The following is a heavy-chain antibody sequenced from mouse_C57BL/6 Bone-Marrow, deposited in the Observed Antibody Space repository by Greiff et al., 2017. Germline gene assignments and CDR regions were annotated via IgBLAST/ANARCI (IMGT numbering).Heavy chain of an antibody. D-gene: IGHD1-1*01. V-gene: IGHV5-6*01. CDR2: ISSGGSYT. CDR1: GFTFSSYG. J-gene: IGHJ2*01. Sequence: EVHLVESGGDLVKPGGSLKLSCAASGFTFSSYGMSWVRQTPDKRLEWVATISSGGSYTYYPDSVKGRFTISRDNAKNTLYLQMSSLKSEDTAMYYCASTYYFDYWGQGTTLTVSS. CDR3: ASTYYFDY.